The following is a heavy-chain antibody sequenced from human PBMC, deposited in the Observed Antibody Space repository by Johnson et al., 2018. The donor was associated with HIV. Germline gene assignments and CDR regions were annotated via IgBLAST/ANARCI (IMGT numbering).Heavy chain of an antibody. D-gene: IGHD5-18*01. CDR1: GFIFSSYA. CDR3: ARVVGYKYGSAGDNDAFDI. V-gene: IGHV3-30*04. J-gene: IGHJ3*02. CDR2: ISYDGSNK. Sequence: QMLLVESGGGLVKAGGSLRLSCAASGFIFSSYAMHWVRQAPGKGLEWVAVISYDGSNKYYADSVKGRFTISRDNAKNSLYLQMNSLRAEDTALYYCARVVGYKYGSAGDNDAFDIWGQGTMVTVSS.